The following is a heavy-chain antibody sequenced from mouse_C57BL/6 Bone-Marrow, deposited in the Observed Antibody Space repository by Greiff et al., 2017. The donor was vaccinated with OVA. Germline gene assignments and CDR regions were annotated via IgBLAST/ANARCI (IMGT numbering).Heavy chain of an antibody. CDR3: ARDYGSSYYYAMDY. D-gene: IGHD1-1*01. CDR2: ISAGGSYT. V-gene: IGHV5-4*01. J-gene: IGHJ4*01. CDR1: GFTFSSYA. Sequence: EVQLVESGGGLVKPGGSLKLSCAASGFTFSSYAMSWVRQTPEKRLEWVATISAGGSYTNYPDNVKGRFTISRDNAKNTLYLQMSQLKSEDTAMYYCARDYGSSYYYAMDYWGQGTSVTVSS.